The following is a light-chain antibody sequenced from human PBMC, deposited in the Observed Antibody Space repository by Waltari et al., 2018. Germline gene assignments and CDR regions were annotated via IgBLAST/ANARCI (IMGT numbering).Light chain of an antibody. CDR1: QSLVHSDGNTY. CDR2: KVS. J-gene: IGKJ4*01. V-gene: IGKV2-30*02. CDR3: MQGTHWPLT. Sequence: DVVMTQSPLSLPVTLGQPASVSCKSSQSLVHSDGNTYLAWFPPRPGQSPRRLIYKVSNRESWVTDRFSASGSGTDFTLNISRVEAEDVGVYYCMQGTHWPLTFGGGTKVEIK.